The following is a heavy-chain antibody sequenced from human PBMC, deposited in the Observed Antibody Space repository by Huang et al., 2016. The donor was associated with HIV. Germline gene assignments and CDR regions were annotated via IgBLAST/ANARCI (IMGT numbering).Heavy chain of an antibody. D-gene: IGHD3-10*01. CDR3: ARALLLFGLGSPLDF. V-gene: IGHV1-46*01. Sequence: QVQLVQSGAEVKKPGASVKISCKASGYTFTTYHMHWVRQAPGQGLAWMGMINPRRASTRYAQTFQGRVTMTSDTSTSTVYMELSSLTPEDTAVYYCARALLLFGLGSPLDFWGQGSLVTVSS. CDR1: GYTFTTYH. CDR2: INPRRAST. J-gene: IGHJ4*02.